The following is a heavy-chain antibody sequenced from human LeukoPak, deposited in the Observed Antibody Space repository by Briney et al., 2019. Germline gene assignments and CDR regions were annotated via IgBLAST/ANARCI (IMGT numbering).Heavy chain of an antibody. CDR3: AAAWDYVGGSYRFDC. CDR2: IVVGSGNT. J-gene: IGHJ4*02. CDR1: GFTFTSSA. D-gene: IGHD3-16*02. V-gene: IGHV1-58*02. Sequence: SVKVSCKASGFTFTSSAMQWVRQARGQRLEWIGWIVVGSGNTNYAQKFQERVTITRDMSTSTAYMELSSLRSEATAVYYCAAAWDYVGGSYRFDCWGQGTLVTVSS.